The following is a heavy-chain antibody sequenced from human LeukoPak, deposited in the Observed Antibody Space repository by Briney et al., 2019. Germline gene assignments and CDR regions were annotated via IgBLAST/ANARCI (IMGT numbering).Heavy chain of an antibody. J-gene: IGHJ4*02. CDR2: IYYSGST. D-gene: IGHD3-10*01. CDR1: GGSISSYY. Sequence: PSETLSLTCTVSGGSISSYYWNWIRQPPGKGLEWIGYIYYSGSTNYNSSLKSRVTLSVDTSRNQFSLKLSSVTAADTAVYYCAREDGGVFDYWGQGTLVTVSS. CDR3: AREDGGVFDY. V-gene: IGHV4-59*01.